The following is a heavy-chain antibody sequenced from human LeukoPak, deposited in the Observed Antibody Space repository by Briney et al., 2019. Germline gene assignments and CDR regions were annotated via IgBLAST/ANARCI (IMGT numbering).Heavy chain of an antibody. CDR1: GGSISSGYYY. J-gene: IGHJ5*02. CDR2: IHNSGST. CDR3: ARDHAPTTPYNWFDP. Sequence: SETLSLTYTVSGGSISSGYYYWSWIRQPAGKGLEWIGRIHNSGSTSYSPSLKGRVTMSVDTSKNQFFLKLTSVTAADTAVYYCARDHAPTTPYNWFDPWGQGSLVTVSS. D-gene: IGHD1-14*01. V-gene: IGHV4-61*02.